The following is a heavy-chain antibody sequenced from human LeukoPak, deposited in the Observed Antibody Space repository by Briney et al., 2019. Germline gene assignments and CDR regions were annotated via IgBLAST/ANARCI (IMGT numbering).Heavy chain of an antibody. CDR3: ARDASRYCSSTSCPFDP. J-gene: IGHJ5*02. D-gene: IGHD2-2*01. V-gene: IGHV3-21*01. CDR2: ISSSSSYI. Sequence: GGSLRLSCAASGSTFTSYSMSWVRQAPGKGLEWVSSISSSSSYIYYADSVKGRFTISRDNAKNSLFLQMNSLRAEDTAVYYCARDASRYCSSTSCPFDPWGQGTLVTVSS. CDR1: GSTFTSYS.